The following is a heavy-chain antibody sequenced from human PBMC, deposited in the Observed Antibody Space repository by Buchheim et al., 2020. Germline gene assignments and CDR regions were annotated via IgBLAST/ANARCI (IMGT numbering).Heavy chain of an antibody. CDR2: IRYDGSNK. J-gene: IGHJ6*02. D-gene: IGHD6-19*01. V-gene: IGHV3-30*02. CDR3: AKEDNGSGWWPGYYGMDV. CDR1: GFTFSSYG. Sequence: QVQLVESGGGVVQPGRSLRLSCAASGFTFSSYGMHWVRQAPGKGLEWVAFIRYDGSNKYYADSVKGRFTISRDNSKNTLYLKMNSLRAEDTAVYYCAKEDNGSGWWPGYYGMDVWGQGTT.